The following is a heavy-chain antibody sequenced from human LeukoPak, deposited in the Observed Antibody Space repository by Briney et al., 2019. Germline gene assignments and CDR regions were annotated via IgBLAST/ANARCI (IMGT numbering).Heavy chain of an antibody. J-gene: IGHJ5*02. CDR1: GFTFGSYE. V-gene: IGHV3-48*03. D-gene: IGHD3-10*01. Sequence: GGSLRLSCAASGFTFGSYEMNWVRQAPGKGLEWVSYISSSGSTIYYADSVKGRFTISRDNAKNSLYLQMNSLRAEDTAVYYCARVLRGSGSYYRWGQGTLVTVSS. CDR2: ISSSGSTI. CDR3: ARVLRGSGSYYR.